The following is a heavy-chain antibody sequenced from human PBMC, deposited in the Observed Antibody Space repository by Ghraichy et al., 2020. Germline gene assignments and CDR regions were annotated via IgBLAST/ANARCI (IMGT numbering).Heavy chain of an antibody. CDR2: IETTGDT. CDR1: GFTFSSYD. CDR3: ARASSLVDAFDI. Sequence: GGSLRLSCAASGFTFSSYDMHWVRQVTGEGLEWVSGIETTGDTYYPGSVKGRFTISRENAKNSLYLQMNSLRAGDTAVYYCARASSLVDAFDIWGQGTMVTVSS. V-gene: IGHV3-13*01. J-gene: IGHJ3*02.